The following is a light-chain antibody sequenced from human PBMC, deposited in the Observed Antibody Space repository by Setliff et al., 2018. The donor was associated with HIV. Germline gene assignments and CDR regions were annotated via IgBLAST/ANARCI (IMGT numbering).Light chain of an antibody. CDR2: EVS. V-gene: IGLV2-8*01. Sequence: QSVLTQRPSASGSPGQSITISCTGTSSDVGGYNYVSWYQQHPGKAPKLMIYEVSKRPSGVPDRFSGSKSGNTASLTVSGLQAEDEADYYCSSYAGTNNWGVFGTGTKVTVL. J-gene: IGLJ1*01. CDR3: SSYAGTNNWGV. CDR1: SSDVGGYNY.